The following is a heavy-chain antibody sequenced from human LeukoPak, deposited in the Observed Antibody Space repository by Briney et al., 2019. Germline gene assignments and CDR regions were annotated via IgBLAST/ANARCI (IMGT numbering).Heavy chain of an antibody. Sequence: SETLSLTCAVSGGSISSSNWWSWVRQPPGKGLEWIGEIYHSGSTNYNPSLKSRVTISVDKSKNQFSLKLSSVTAADTAVYYCARDRTTYSSSWYHWFDPWGQGTLVTVSS. CDR1: GGSISSSNW. J-gene: IGHJ5*02. D-gene: IGHD6-13*01. V-gene: IGHV4-4*02. CDR3: ARDRTTYSSSWYHWFDP. CDR2: IYHSGST.